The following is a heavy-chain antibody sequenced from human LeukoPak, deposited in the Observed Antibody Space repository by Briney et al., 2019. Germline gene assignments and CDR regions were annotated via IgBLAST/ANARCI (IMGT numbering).Heavy chain of an antibody. J-gene: IGHJ4*02. CDR3: ARGTYYYDSSGYYYILDY. D-gene: IGHD3-22*01. Sequence: GASVKVSCKASGYIFTSYAMQWVRQAPGQRLEWMGWISAGNRLTKYSQKFQGRVTITTDTSTSTAYMELRSLRSDDTAVYYCARGTYYYDSSGYYYILDYWGQGTLVTVSS. V-gene: IGHV1-3*01. CDR2: ISAGNRLT. CDR1: GYIFTSYA.